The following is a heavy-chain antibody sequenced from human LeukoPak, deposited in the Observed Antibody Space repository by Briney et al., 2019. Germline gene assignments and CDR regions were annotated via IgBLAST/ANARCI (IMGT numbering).Heavy chain of an antibody. D-gene: IGHD1-26*01. CDR3: AKDQGASSYSFDY. CDR1: GFTFSSYA. V-gene: IGHV3-23*01. CDR2: ISGSGSTT. Sequence: PGGSLRLSCAASGFTFSSYAMNWVRQAPGKGLEWVSAISGSGSTTYYADSVKGRFTISRDNSKNTLYLQMDTLTAEDTAVYYCAKDQGASSYSFDYWGRGTLVTVSS. J-gene: IGHJ4*02.